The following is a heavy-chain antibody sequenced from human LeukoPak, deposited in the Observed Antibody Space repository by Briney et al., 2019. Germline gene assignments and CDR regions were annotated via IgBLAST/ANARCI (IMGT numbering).Heavy chain of an antibody. J-gene: IGHJ4*02. Sequence: ASVKVSCKASGGTFSSYAISWVRQAPGQGLEWMGGIIPILGIANYAQKFQGRVTITADKSTSTAYMELSSLRSEDTAVYYCARDDRLTVVTPWWGNFDYWGQGTLVTVSS. CDR3: ARDDRLTVVTPWWGNFDY. CDR2: IIPILGIA. D-gene: IGHD4-23*01. CDR1: GGTFSSYA. V-gene: IGHV1-69*10.